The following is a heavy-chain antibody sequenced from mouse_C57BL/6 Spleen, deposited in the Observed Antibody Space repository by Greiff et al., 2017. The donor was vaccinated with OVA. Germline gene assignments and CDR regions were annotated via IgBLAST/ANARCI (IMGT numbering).Heavy chain of an antibody. D-gene: IGHD4-1*01. CDR2: IDPSDSYT. Sequence: QVQLQQSGAELVMPGASVKLSCKASGYTFTSYWMHWVKQRPGQGLEWIGEIDPSDSYTNYNQKFKGKSTLTVDKSSSTAYMQLSSLTSEDSAVYYCARKRETVPYFDYWGQGTTLTVSS. CDR3: ARKRETVPYFDY. V-gene: IGHV1-69*01. CDR1: GYTFTSYW. J-gene: IGHJ2*01.